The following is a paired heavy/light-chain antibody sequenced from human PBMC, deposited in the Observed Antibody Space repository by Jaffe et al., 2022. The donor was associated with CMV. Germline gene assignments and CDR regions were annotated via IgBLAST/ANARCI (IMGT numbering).Light chain of an antibody. V-gene: IGLV1-40*01. CDR3: QSYDSSLSAHVV. Sequence: QSVLTQPPSVSGAPGQRVTISCTGSSSNIGAGYDVHWYQQLPGTAPKLLIYGNSNRPSGVPDRFSGSKSGTSASLAITGLQAEDEADYYCQSYDSSLSAHVVFGGGTKLTVL. CDR2: GNS. CDR1: SSNIGAGYD. J-gene: IGLJ2*01.
Heavy chain of an antibody. D-gene: IGHD3-3*01. CDR1: GFTFSSYG. J-gene: IGHJ3*02. V-gene: IGHV3-30*18. Sequence: QVQLVESGGGVVQPGRSLRLSCAASGFTFSSYGMHWVRQAPGKGLEWVAVISYDGSNKYYADSVKGRFTISRDNSKNTLYLQMNSLRAEDTAVYYCAKWEAEADFWSGYYAPGDAFDIWGQGTMVTVSS. CDR3: AKWEAEADFWSGYYAPGDAFDI. CDR2: ISYDGSNK.